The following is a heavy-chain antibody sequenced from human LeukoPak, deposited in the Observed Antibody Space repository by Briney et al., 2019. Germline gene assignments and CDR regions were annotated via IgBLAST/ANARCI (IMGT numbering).Heavy chain of an antibody. Sequence: GASVKVSCKASGNTFTGHHIYWVRQAPGQGLEWMGWISPYNGNTNYAQKFQGGVTMTTDTSTSTAYMELRRLRSDDTAVYYCARDLDLYRSGWYTDYWGQGTLVTVSS. V-gene: IGHV1-18*04. J-gene: IGHJ4*02. CDR1: GNTFTGHH. CDR2: ISPYNGNT. D-gene: IGHD6-19*01. CDR3: ARDLDLYRSGWYTDY.